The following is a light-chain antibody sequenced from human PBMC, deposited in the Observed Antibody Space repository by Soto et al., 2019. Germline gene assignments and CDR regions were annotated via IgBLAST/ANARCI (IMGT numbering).Light chain of an antibody. CDR1: SSDVGAYDY. J-gene: IGLJ3*02. Sequence: QSALTQPPSASGSPGQSVTISCTGTSSDVGAYDYVSWYQQHPGKAPKLMIYDVSKRPSGVPDRFSGSKSGNTASLTISGLQAEDEADYYCCSYAGSLWVFGGGTKLTVL. V-gene: IGLV2-8*01. CDR2: DVS. CDR3: CSYAGSLWV.